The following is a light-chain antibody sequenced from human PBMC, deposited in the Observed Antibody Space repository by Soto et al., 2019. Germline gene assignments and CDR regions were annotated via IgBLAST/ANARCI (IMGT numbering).Light chain of an antibody. CDR2: TAS. CDR3: QKYDSVPWS. V-gene: IGKV1-27*01. J-gene: IGKJ1*01. Sequence: DIQMTQSPTSLSASVGDRVTITCRASQGIGYNLAWYQQKPGKVPKVLIYTASTLHSGVPSRFSGSGSGTEFPLTINSLQTEDVATYFCQKYDSVPWSFGQGTRVEI. CDR1: QGIGYN.